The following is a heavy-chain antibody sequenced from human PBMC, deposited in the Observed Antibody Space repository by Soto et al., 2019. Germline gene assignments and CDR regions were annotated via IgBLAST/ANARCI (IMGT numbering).Heavy chain of an antibody. Sequence: QVHLVQSGAEVKKPGASVRVSCQASGYTFTSFPMHWVRQAPGQRLERMGWINPANGDTGYSQKFQGRVTITRDTSASTASMELSSLTSEDTAIYFCARKDYYGSGSYHFDSWGQGTLVIVSS. V-gene: IGHV1-3*01. J-gene: IGHJ4*02. D-gene: IGHD3-10*01. CDR3: ARKDYYGSGSYHFDS. CDR1: GYTFTSFP. CDR2: INPANGDT.